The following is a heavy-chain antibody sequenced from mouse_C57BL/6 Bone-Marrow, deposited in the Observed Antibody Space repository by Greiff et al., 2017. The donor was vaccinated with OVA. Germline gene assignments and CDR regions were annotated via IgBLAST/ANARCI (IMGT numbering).Heavy chain of an antibody. CDR1: GFTFSDYY. CDR2: ISNGGGST. D-gene: IGHD2-3*01. Sequence: EVHLVESGGGLVQPGGSLKLSCAASGFTFSDYYMYWVRQTPEKRLEWVAYISNGGGSTYYPDTVKGRFTISRDNAKNTLYLQMSRLRSEDTAMYYCARPGDGYYVNFDVWGTGTTVTVSS. J-gene: IGHJ1*03. V-gene: IGHV5-12*01. CDR3: ARPGDGYYVNFDV.